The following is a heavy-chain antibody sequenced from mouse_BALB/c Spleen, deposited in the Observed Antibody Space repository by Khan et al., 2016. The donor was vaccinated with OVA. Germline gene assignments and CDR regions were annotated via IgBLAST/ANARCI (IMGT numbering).Heavy chain of an antibody. D-gene: IGHD2-13*01. V-gene: IGHV5-4*02. CDR3: ARGHYGDPFSY. CDR2: ISDGSTYT. J-gene: IGHJ3*01. CDR1: GFTFSDYY. Sequence: EVELVESGGGLVKPGGSLKLSCAASGFTFSDYYMYWTRQTPEKRLEWVATISDGSTYTYYPDSVKGRFTISRDNAKNRLYLQMSSLKSEDTAIYYCARGHYGDPFSYWGQGTLVTVSA.